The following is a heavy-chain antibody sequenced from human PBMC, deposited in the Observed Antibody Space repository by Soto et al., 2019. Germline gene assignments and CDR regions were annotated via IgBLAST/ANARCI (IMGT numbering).Heavy chain of an antibody. J-gene: IGHJ6*02. CDR2: MNPNSGNT. Sequence: GASVKVSCKASGYTFTSYDINWVRQATGQGLEWMGWMNPNSGNTGYAQKFQGRVTMTRNTSISTAYMELSSLRSEDTAVYYCARFGAPGERWYYYGMDVWGRGTTVTVSS. V-gene: IGHV1-8*01. CDR1: GYTFTSYD. CDR3: ARFGAPGERWYYYGMDV. D-gene: IGHD3-10*01.